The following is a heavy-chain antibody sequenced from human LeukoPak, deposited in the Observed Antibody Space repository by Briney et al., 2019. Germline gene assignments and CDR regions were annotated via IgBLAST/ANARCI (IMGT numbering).Heavy chain of an antibody. D-gene: IGHD3-16*01. V-gene: IGHV3-48*04. J-gene: IGHJ4*02. Sequence: GGSLRLSCAASGFTFSSYSMNWVRQAPGKGLEWVSYISSSSSTIYYADSVKGRFTISRDNAKNSLYLQMNSLRAEDTAVYYCARVGWGRLDYWGQGTLITVSS. CDR3: ARVGWGRLDY. CDR1: GFTFSSYS. CDR2: ISSSSSTI.